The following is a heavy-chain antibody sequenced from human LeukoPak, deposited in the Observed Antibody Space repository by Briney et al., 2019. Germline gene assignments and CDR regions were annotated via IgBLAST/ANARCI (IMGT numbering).Heavy chain of an antibody. J-gene: IGHJ5*01. D-gene: IGHD5-12*01. V-gene: IGHV1-69*02. CDR3: ARRRYNVYSGYDFDS. Sequence: SVKVSCKASGGTFSSYTMSWVRQAPGQGLEWMGRIIPILGIANYAQKFQGRVTITADKSTSTAYMELSSLRSEDTAVYYCARRRYNVYSGYDFDSWGQGTLVTVSS. CDR1: GGTFSSYT. CDR2: IIPILGIA.